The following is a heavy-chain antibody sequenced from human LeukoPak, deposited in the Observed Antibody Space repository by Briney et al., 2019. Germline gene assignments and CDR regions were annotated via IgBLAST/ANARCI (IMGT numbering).Heavy chain of an antibody. CDR3: AKAPLSSQKGSGYMDV. V-gene: IGHV3-30*18. J-gene: IGHJ6*03. CDR1: GFTFSSYG. D-gene: IGHD6-13*01. Sequence: GGSLRLSCAASGFTFSSYGMHWVRQAPGKGLEWVAVISYDGSNKYYADSVKGRFTISRDNFKNTLYLQMNSLRAEDTAVYYCAKAPLSSQKGSGYMDVWGKGTTVTVSS. CDR2: ISYDGSNK.